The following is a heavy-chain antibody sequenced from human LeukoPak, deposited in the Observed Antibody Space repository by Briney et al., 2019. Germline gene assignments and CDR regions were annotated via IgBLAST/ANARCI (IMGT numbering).Heavy chain of an antibody. D-gene: IGHD3-3*01. Sequence: ASVKVSCKASGYTFTSYDINWVRQATGQGLEWMGWMNPNSGNTGYAQKFQGRVTMTRNTSISTACMELSSLRSEDTAVYYCARGGYYDFWSGYYPSYGMDVWGQGTTVTVSS. J-gene: IGHJ6*02. V-gene: IGHV1-8*01. CDR2: MNPNSGNT. CDR1: GYTFTSYD. CDR3: ARGGYYDFWSGYYPSYGMDV.